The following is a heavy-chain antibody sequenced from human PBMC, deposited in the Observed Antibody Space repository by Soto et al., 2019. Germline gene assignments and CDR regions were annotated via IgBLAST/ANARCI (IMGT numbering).Heavy chain of an antibody. CDR1: GFTFTSYG. CDR2: ISAYNGNT. J-gene: IGHJ5*02. Sequence: GASVKVSCKASGFTFTSYGISWVRQAPGQGLEWMGWISAYNGNTNYAQKLQGRVTMTTDTSTSTAYMELRSLRSDDTAVYYCARDDYDILTGYPTPADPWGQGTLVTVSS. D-gene: IGHD3-9*01. CDR3: ARDDYDILTGYPTPADP. V-gene: IGHV1-18*01.